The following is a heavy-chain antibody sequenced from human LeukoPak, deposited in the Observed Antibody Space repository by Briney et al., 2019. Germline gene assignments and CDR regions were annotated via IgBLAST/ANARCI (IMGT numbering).Heavy chain of an antibody. Sequence: PSETLSLTCTVSGGSISSSSYYWGWIRQPPGKGLEWIGSIYYSGSTYYNPSLKSRVTISVDTSKNQFSLKLSSVTAADTAVYYCARMTIFGELPFDPWGQGTLVTVSS. CDR2: IYYSGST. CDR1: GGSISSSSYY. D-gene: IGHD3-3*01. CDR3: ARMTIFGELPFDP. V-gene: IGHV4-39*01. J-gene: IGHJ5*02.